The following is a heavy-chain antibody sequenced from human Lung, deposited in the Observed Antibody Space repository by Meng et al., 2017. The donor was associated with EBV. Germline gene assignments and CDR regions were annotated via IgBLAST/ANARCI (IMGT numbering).Heavy chain of an antibody. J-gene: IGHJ5*02. D-gene: IGHD2-8*01. V-gene: IGHV4-4*02. CDR1: GGSITSNNW. CDR2: IYHSGST. Sequence: QVQLPEAGPGLVKPSGTLSPTCAVSGGSITSNNWWSWVRQPPGKGLEWTGEIYHSGSTNFNPSLKSRVTTSIDKSKNQFSLKLSSVTAADTAVYYCARGVYSVSTFDPWGQGTLVTVSS. CDR3: ARGVYSVSTFDP.